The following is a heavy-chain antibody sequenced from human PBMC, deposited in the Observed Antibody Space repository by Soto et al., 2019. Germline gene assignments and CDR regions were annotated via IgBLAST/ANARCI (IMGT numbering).Heavy chain of an antibody. V-gene: IGHV4-4*02. J-gene: IGHJ5*02. D-gene: IGHD4-17*01. CDR2: IYHSGST. Sequence: QVQLQESGPGLVKPSGTLSLTCAVSGGSINNTNWWSWVRQPPGKGLEWIGEIYHSGSTNYNPSLKIRVTISVDKSKNQFSLQLSSVTAADTAVYYCARVWTTVTNWFDPWGQGTLVTVSS. CDR1: GGSINNTNW. CDR3: ARVWTTVTNWFDP.